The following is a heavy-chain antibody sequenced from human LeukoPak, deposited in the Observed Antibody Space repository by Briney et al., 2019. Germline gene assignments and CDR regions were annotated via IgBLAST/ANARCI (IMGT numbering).Heavy chain of an antibody. Sequence: GASVNVSCKASGYTFTSYAMHWVRQAPGQRLEWMGWINAGNGNTKYSQKFQGRVTITRDTSASTAYMELSSLRSEDTAVYYCVRDNCSSTSCYNGPNYYYYGMDVWGQGTTVTVSS. V-gene: IGHV1-3*01. CDR3: VRDNCSSTSCYNGPNYYYYGMDV. D-gene: IGHD2-2*01. CDR2: INAGNGNT. CDR1: GYTFTSYA. J-gene: IGHJ6*02.